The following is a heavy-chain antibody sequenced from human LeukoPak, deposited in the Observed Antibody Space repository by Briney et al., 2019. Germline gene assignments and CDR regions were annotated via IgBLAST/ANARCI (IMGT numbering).Heavy chain of an antibody. J-gene: IGHJ6*02. CDR2: IGRNGGST. Sequence: PGGSLRLSCSAPGFTFSSSPMHWVRPAPGKGLEYVSAIGRNGGSTHYAESVKGRFAMSRDNYKNTLYLQMSSLRAEDTAVYYCVKEEQVAYYYYGLDVWGQGTTVTVSS. CDR1: GFTFSSSP. CDR3: VKEEQVAYYYYGLDV. V-gene: IGHV3-64D*09. D-gene: IGHD6-13*01.